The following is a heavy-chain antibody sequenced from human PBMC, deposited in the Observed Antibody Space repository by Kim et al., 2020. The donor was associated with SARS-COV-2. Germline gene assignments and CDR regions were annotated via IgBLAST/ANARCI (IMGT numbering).Heavy chain of an antibody. CDR3: ASSLGTIPNYYGSGSYYKGSHYYYYYGMDV. J-gene: IGHJ6*02. D-gene: IGHD3-10*01. CDR1: GYTFTSYA. V-gene: IGHV7-4-1*02. CDR2: INTNTGNP. Sequence: ASVKVSCKASGYTFTSYAMNWVRQAPGQGLEWMGWINTNTGNPTYAQGFTGRFVFSLDTSVSTAYLQISSLKAEDTAVYYCASSLGTIPNYYGSGSYYKGSHYYYYYGMDVWGQGTTVTVSS.